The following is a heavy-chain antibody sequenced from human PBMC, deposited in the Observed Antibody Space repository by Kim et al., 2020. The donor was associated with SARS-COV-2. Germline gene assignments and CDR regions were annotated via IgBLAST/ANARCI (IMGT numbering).Heavy chain of an antibody. CDR2: ISSSSSYI. J-gene: IGHJ2*01. CDR1: GFTFSSYS. V-gene: IGHV3-21*01. CDR3: ARDFGYSYGYVRYFDL. D-gene: IGHD5-18*01. Sequence: GGSLRLSCAASGFTFSSYSMNWVRQAPGKGLEWVSSISSSSSYIYYADSVKGRFTISRDNAKNSLYLQMNSLRAEDTAVYYCARDFGYSYGYVRYFDLWGRGTLVTVSS.